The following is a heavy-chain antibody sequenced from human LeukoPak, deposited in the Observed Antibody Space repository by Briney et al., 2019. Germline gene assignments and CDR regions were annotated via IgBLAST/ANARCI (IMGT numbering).Heavy chain of an antibody. V-gene: IGHV1-8*01. D-gene: IGHD1-26*01. CDR1: GYTFTSYD. Sequence: ASVKVSYKASGYTFTSYDINLVRQATGQPLEWMGWMNPNRGNTGYAQKFQGRVTMTRNTSISTAYMELSSLRSEDTAVYYCARREKYGMDVWGQGTTVTVSS. CDR3: ARREKYGMDV. J-gene: IGHJ6*02. CDR2: MNPNRGNT.